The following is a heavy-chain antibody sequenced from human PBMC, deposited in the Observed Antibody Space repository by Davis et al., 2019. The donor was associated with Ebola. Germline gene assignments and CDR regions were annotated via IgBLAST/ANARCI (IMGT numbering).Heavy chain of an antibody. V-gene: IGHV3-30*18. D-gene: IGHD3-10*01. CDR3: AKESCPNSGPYCTYFDV. CDR2: LSFDGGHT. Sequence: PGGSLRLSCTAFGFSFGTYGMHWVRQAPGKGLEWLQNLSFDGGHTSSIDSVRGRFTSSRDNSKNTLYLQMNNLRLEDTAVYFCAKESCPNSGPYCTYFDVWGQGTQVTVSS. J-gene: IGHJ4*02. CDR1: GFSFGTYG.